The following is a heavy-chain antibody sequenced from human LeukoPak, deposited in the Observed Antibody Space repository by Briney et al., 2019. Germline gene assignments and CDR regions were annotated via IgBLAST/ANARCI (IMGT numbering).Heavy chain of an antibody. CDR1: GLTFPRYA. CDR3: AKWGDFCTGLNNWYFDR. J-gene: IGHJ2*01. CDR2: ISVSGRHT. D-gene: IGHD3/OR15-3a*01. Sequence: PGGSLRLSCAASGLTFPRYAFAWVRHDPGRGLQWGSGISVSGRHTLYSDSVKGRFTISRDNSKHTHYLQMNSLRAEDTAVYYCAKWGDFCTGLNNWYFDRWGRGTRVTVSS. V-gene: IGHV3-23*01.